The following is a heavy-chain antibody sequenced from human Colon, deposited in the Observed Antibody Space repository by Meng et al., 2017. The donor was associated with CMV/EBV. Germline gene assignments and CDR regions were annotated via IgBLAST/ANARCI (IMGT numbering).Heavy chain of an antibody. J-gene: IGHJ4*02. CDR2: IRQDGNRQ. D-gene: IGHD6-25*01. Sequence: GGSLRLSCVASGFIFGNSWMTWVRQAPGKGLEWVASIRQDGNRQFYLDSVRGRFTISRDNAKNSLYLQMNNLRAEDTAVYYCARDPVAATDYWGQGTLVTVSS. V-gene: IGHV3-7*03. CDR1: GFIFGNSW. CDR3: ARDPVAATDY.